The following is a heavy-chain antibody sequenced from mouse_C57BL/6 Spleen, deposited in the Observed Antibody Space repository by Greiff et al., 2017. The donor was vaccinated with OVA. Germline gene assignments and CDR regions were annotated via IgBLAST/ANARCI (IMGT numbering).Heavy chain of an antibody. CDR3: AIGAYYYGSSDYAMDY. J-gene: IGHJ4*01. V-gene: IGHV1-72*01. D-gene: IGHD1-1*01. CDR1: GYTFTSYW. CDR2: IDPNSGGT. Sequence: VQLQQPGAELVKPGASVKLSCKASGYTFTSYWMHWVKQRPGRGLEWIGRIDPNSGGTKYNEKFKSKATLTVDKPSSPAYMQLSSLTSEDSAVYYCAIGAYYYGSSDYAMDYWGQGTSVTVSS.